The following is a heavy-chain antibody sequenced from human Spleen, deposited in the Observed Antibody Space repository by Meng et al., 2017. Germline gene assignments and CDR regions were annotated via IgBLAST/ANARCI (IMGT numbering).Heavy chain of an antibody. CDR1: GFSLTRND. CDR3: AKDGAPETYTTNWPDY. J-gene: IGHJ4*02. D-gene: IGHD6-13*01. V-gene: IGHV3-23*01. Sequence: GESLKISCAASGFSLTRNDVSWVRQAPGKGLEWVSALEDSGRTNYADSVKGRFTFSRDISKSTLHLQMNSLRAEDTAVYYCAKDGAPETYTTNWPDYWGQGALVTVSS. CDR2: LEDSGRT.